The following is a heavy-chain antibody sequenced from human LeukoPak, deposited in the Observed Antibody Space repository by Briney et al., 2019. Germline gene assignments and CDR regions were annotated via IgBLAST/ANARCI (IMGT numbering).Heavy chain of an antibody. D-gene: IGHD1-26*01. CDR3: ASDLKWELLQPFDY. V-gene: IGHV3-74*01. CDR1: GFTFSRYW. CDR2: INSDGSST. Sequence: PGGSLRLSCAASGFTFSRYWMHWVRQAPGKGLVWVSRINSDGSSTNYADSVKGRFIISRDNAKNTLYLQMNSLRAEDTAVYYCASDLKWELLQPFDYCGQGTLVTVSS. J-gene: IGHJ4*02.